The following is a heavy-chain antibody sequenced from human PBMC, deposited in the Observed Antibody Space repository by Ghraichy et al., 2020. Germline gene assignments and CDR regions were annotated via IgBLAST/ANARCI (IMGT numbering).Heavy chain of an antibody. D-gene: IGHD1-26*01. Sequence: SETLSLTCTVSGYSISSAYYWGWIRQPPGKGLEWIGSVYHSGNTYYNPSLKSRITISVDTSKNQFSLKLSSVTAADTAAYYCAREGVGGTTGSYIQHWGQGTLVTASS. J-gene: IGHJ1*01. V-gene: IGHV4-38-2*02. CDR3: AREGVGGTTGSYIQH. CDR1: GYSISSAYY. CDR2: VYHSGNT.